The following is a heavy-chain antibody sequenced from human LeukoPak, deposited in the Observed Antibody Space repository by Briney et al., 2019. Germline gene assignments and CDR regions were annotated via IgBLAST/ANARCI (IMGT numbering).Heavy chain of an antibody. CDR3: ARGRASADVDTAMVTGESFDY. D-gene: IGHD5-18*01. J-gene: IGHJ4*02. CDR1: GGSFSGYY. V-gene: IGHV4-34*01. Sequence: SETLSLTCAVYGGSFSGYYWSWIRQPPGKGLEWIGEINHSGSTNYNPFLKSRVTISVDTSKNQFSLKLSSVTAADTAVYYCARGRASADVDTAMVTGESFDYWGQGTLVTVSS. CDR2: INHSGST.